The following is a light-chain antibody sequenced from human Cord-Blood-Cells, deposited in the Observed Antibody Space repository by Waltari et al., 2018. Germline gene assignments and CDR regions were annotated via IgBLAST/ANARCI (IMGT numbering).Light chain of an antibody. V-gene: IGLV3-1*01. CDR3: QAWDSSTAWV. CDR1: TVGEKY. J-gene: IGLJ3*02. Sequence: SYELTQPPSVSVSPGQTASITCPGETVGEKYACWYQQKPGQSPVLVIYQDSKRPSGIPERFSGSNSGNTATLTISGTQAMDEADYYCQAWDSSTAWVFGGGTKLTVL. CDR2: QDS.